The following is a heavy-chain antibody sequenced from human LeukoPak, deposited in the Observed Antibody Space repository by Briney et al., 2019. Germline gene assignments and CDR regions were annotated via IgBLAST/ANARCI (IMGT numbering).Heavy chain of an antibody. CDR1: GYTFTGYY. V-gene: IGHV1-2*02. J-gene: IGHJ5*02. CDR3: ARVTTVTYNWFDP. CDR2: INPNSGGT. D-gene: IGHD4-11*01. Sequence: ASVKVSCKASGYTFTGYYMHWVRQAPGQGLEWMGWINPNSGGTNYAQKFQGRVTMTRDTSISTAYMELSRLRSDDTAVYYCARVTTVTYNWFDPWGQGTLVTVPS.